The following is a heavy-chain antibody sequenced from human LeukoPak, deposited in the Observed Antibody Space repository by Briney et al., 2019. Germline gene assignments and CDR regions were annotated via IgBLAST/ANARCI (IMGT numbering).Heavy chain of an antibody. D-gene: IGHD4-23*01. CDR3: ARGGKADY. CDR1: GYTFTSNG. J-gene: IGHJ4*02. V-gene: IGHV1-18*01. CDR2: ISAYNGNK. Sequence: ASVKVSCKASGYTFTSNGISWVRQAPGQGLEWMGWISAYNGNKDYAQKFQGRVTMTRNTSISTAYMELSSLRSEDTAVYYCARGGKADYWGQGTLVTVSS.